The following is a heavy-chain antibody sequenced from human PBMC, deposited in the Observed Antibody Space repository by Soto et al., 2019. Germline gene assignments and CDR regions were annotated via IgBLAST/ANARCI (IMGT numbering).Heavy chain of an antibody. CDR1: GFSVSSTY. CDR3: VRARSTDSRPDY. CDR2: LSDGGRS. V-gene: IGHV3-53*01. J-gene: IGHJ4*02. Sequence: GGSLRLSCAASGFSVSSTYMSWVRQAPGRGLEWVSTLSDGGRSHYEDSLKGRFTISRDNAKNSLFLQLDSLRAEDTAVYFCVRARSTDSRPDYWGQGTLVTVSS. D-gene: IGHD3-22*01.